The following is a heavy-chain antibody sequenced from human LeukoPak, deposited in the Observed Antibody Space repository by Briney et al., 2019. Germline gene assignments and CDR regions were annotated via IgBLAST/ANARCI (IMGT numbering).Heavy chain of an antibody. CDR1: GFTFNNFS. D-gene: IGHD4-11*01. CDR2: VSGSGGNT. V-gene: IGHV3-23*01. Sequence: GSLKLSLAASGFTFNNFSMTWVPQAPGKGLGGVSVVSGSGGNTNYADSVKGRFTISRDNSKNTLFLQMNSLRTEDTAVYFCARWGNDYSQFDSWGQGTLVTVS. J-gene: IGHJ4*02. CDR3: ARWGNDYSQFDS.